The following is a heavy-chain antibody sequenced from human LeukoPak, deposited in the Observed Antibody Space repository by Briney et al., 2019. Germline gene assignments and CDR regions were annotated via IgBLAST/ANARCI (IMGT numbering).Heavy chain of an antibody. CDR2: IKEDGSER. J-gene: IGHJ4*02. CDR1: GLTFSSYW. CDR3: ASLRQLWYAFDH. V-gene: IGHV3-7*01. Sequence: GGSLRLSCVGSGLTFSSYWMSWVRQAPGKGLEWVANIKEDGSERHYVDSVKGRFTISRDNAKNSLYVQMNSLRAEDTAVYYCASLRQLWYAFDHWGQGTLVTVSS. D-gene: IGHD5-18*01.